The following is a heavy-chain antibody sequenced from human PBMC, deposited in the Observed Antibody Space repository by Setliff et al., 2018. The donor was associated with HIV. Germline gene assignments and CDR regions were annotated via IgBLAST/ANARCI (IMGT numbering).Heavy chain of an antibody. CDR2: ISTYSDET. Sequence: GASVKVSCKPSGYTFTTYGLSWVRQAPGQGLEWMGWISTYSDETSYSQNLQGRLTMTTDTSTDTAYMELSSLRSEDTAVYYCATVGPTIWGAFDIWGQGTMVTV. V-gene: IGHV1-18*01. D-gene: IGHD3-16*01. CDR3: ATVGPTIWGAFDI. CDR1: GYTFTTYG. J-gene: IGHJ3*02.